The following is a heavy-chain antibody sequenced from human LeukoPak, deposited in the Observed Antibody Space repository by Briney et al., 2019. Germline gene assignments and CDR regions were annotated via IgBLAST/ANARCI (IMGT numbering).Heavy chain of an antibody. Sequence: SETLSLTCTVSGGSISSGSYYWGWIRQPPGKGLEWIGSIYYSGSTYYNPSLKSRVTISVDTSKNQFSLKLSSVTAADTAVYYCARQPPNWGPNVYFDYWGQGTLVTVSS. J-gene: IGHJ4*02. V-gene: IGHV4-39*07. D-gene: IGHD7-27*01. CDR2: IYYSGST. CDR1: GGSISSGSYY. CDR3: ARQPPNWGPNVYFDY.